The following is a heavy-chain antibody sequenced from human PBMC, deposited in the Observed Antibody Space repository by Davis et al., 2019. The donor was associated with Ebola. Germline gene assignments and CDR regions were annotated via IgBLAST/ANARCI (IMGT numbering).Heavy chain of an antibody. CDR2: ISGSGGST. CDR1: GFTFSSYA. Sequence: PGGSLRLSCAASGFTFSSYAMRWVRQAPGKGLEWVSAISGSGGSTYYADSVKGRFTISRDNSKNKLYLQLNSLRAEDTAIYYCAKDKNYDFWSGYPHDAFDIWGQGTMVTVSS. CDR3: AKDKNYDFWSGYPHDAFDI. D-gene: IGHD3-3*01. J-gene: IGHJ3*02. V-gene: IGHV3-23*01.